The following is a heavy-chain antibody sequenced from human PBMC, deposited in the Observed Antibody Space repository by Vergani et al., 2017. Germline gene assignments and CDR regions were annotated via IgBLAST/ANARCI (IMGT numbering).Heavy chain of an antibody. Sequence: EVQLLESGGGLVQPGGSLRLSCAASGFTFSSYAMSWVRQAPGKGLEWVSAISGSGGSTYYADSVKGRFTISRDNSKNTLYLQMNSLRAEATAVYYCAKDEGFSNWFDPWGQGTLVTVSS. J-gene: IGHJ5*02. CDR2: ISGSGGST. V-gene: IGHV3-23*01. CDR3: AKDEGFSNWFDP. CDR1: GFTFSSYA.